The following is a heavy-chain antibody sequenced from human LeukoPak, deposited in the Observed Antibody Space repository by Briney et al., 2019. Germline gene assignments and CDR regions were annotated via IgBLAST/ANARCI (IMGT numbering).Heavy chain of an antibody. D-gene: IGHD3-10*01. CDR2: IYTSGST. CDR3: ARGGITMVRGGNWFDP. Sequence: SETLSLTCTVSGGSISSGSYYWNWIRQPAGKGLEWIGRIYTSGSTNYNPSLKSRVTISVDTSKNQFSLKLSSVTAADTAVYYCARGGITMVRGGNWFDPWGQGTLVTVSS. CDR1: GGSISSGSYY. V-gene: IGHV4-61*02. J-gene: IGHJ5*02.